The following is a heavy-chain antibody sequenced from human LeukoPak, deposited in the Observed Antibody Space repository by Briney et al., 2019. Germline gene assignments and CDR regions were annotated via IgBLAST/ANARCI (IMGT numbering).Heavy chain of an antibody. J-gene: IGHJ5*02. D-gene: IGHD6-13*01. CDR3: ARAGRLRAAAGWFDP. V-gene: IGHV4-4*02. Sequence: GSLRLSCAASGFTFSTSWMSWARQAPGKGLEWIGSIHYSGSTYYNPSLKSRVTISVDTSKNQFSLKLSSVTAADTAVYYCARAGRLRAAAGWFDPWGQGTLVTVSS. CDR2: IHYSGST. CDR1: GFTFSTSW.